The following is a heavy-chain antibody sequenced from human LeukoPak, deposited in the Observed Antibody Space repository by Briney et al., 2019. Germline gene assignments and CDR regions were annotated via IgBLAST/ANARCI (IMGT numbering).Heavy chain of an antibody. D-gene: IGHD6-13*01. V-gene: IGHV4-61*01. CDR3: ARSWTRGYYFDY. J-gene: IGHJ4*02. CDR1: GGSVSSGSYY. CDR2: IYHSGST. Sequence: SETLSLTCTVSGGSVSSGSYYWRWIRQPPGKGLEWIGNIYHSGSTRYSPSLKSRVTISIDTSKNQFSLKLSSVTAADTAVYYCARSWTRGYYFDYWGQGTLVTVSS.